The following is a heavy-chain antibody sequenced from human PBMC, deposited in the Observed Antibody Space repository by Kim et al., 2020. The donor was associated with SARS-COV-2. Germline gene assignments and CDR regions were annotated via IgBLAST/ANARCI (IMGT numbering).Heavy chain of an antibody. J-gene: IGHJ4*02. V-gene: IGHV7-4-1*02. CDR3: ARVEGGYDSSGYYYDY. CDR1: GYTFTSYA. D-gene: IGHD3-22*01. CDR2: INTNTGNP. Sequence: ASVNVSCKASGYTFTSYAMNWVRQAHGQGLEWMGWINTNTGNPTYAQGFTGRFVFSLDTSVSTAYLQISSLKAEDTAVYYCARVEGGYDSSGYYYDYWGQGTLVTVSS.